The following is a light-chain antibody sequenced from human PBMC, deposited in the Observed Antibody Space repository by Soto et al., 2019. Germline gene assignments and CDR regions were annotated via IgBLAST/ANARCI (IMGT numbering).Light chain of an antibody. J-gene: IGLJ1*01. V-gene: IGLV2-11*01. CDR1: SSDVGSYNY. Sequence: QSVLTQPRSVSGSPGQSVTISCTGPSSDVGSYNYVSWYPQHPGKAPKLMIYDVTKRPSGVPDGFSGSKCGNTASLTISGLQAEDEADYYCCSYAGTYIVGFGTGTKGTVL. CDR3: CSYAGTYIVG. CDR2: DVT.